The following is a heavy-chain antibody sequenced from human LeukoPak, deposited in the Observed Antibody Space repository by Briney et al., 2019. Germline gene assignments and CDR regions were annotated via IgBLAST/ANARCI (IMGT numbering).Heavy chain of an antibody. CDR3: ARKRIVGATTYFDY. Sequence: ASVKVSCKASGYTFTSYAMHWVRQAPGQRLEWMGWINAGNGNTKYSQKFQGRVTITRDTSASTAYMELSSLRSEDTAVYYCARKRIVGATTYFDYWGQGTLVTVSS. CDR2: INAGNGNT. J-gene: IGHJ4*02. V-gene: IGHV1-3*01. D-gene: IGHD1-26*01. CDR1: GYTFTSYA.